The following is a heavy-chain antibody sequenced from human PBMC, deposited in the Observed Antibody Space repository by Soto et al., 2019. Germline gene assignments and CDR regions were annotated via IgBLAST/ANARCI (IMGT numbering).Heavy chain of an antibody. Sequence: QITLKESGPSLVKPTETLTLTCTFSGFSLSSSGVGLAWIRQPPGMPLELLALFYWDDDNYTSPSLKTRLTITKDSSKNQMVLQMTNTDPVDTATYFCVHLLTGGCFDTWGQGTLVTLSS. V-gene: IGHV2-5*02. CDR2: FYWDDDN. CDR3: VHLLTGGCFDT. D-gene: IGHD2-8*02. CDR1: GFSLSSSGVG. J-gene: IGHJ4*02.